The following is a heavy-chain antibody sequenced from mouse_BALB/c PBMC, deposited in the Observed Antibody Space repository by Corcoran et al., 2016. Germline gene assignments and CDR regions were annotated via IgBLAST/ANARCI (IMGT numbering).Heavy chain of an antibody. V-gene: IGHV1-26*01. CDR2: INPYNGAT. CDR1: GYSFTGYY. CDR3: ARDYDYWYFDV. Sequence: EVQLQQSGPELVKPGASVKISCKASGYSFTGYYMHWVKKSQVKSLEWIGRINPYNGATSYNQNFKDKASLTVDKSSSTAYMELHSLTSEDSAVYYWARDYDYWYFDVWGAGTTVTVSS. D-gene: IGHD2-4*01. J-gene: IGHJ1*01.